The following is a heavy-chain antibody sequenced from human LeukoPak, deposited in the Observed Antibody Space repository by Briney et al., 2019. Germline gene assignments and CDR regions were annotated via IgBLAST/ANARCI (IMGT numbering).Heavy chain of an antibody. J-gene: IGHJ4*02. CDR1: GFTFSSYG. V-gene: IGHV3-30*18. D-gene: IGHD1-26*01. CDR2: ISYDGSNK. Sequence: GGSLRLSCAASGFTFSSYGMHWVRQAPGKGLEWVAVISYDGSNKYYADSVKGRFTISRDNSKNTLYLQMNSLRAEDTAVYYCAKAPRPWVGGATGSRYYFDYWGQGTLVTVSS. CDR3: AKAPRPWVGGATGSRYYFDY.